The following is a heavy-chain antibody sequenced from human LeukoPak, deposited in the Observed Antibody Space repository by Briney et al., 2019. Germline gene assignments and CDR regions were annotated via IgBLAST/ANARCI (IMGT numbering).Heavy chain of an antibody. D-gene: IGHD3-3*01. CDR1: GGSISSYY. CDR2: IYYSGST. Sequence: SETLSLTCTVSGGSISSYYWSWIRQPPGKGLEWIGYIYYSGSTNYNPSLKSRVTISVDTSKNQFSLKLSSVTAADTAVYYCARDTVWSGYYLLDYWGQGTLVTVSS. V-gene: IGHV4-59*12. CDR3: ARDTVWSGYYLLDY. J-gene: IGHJ4*02.